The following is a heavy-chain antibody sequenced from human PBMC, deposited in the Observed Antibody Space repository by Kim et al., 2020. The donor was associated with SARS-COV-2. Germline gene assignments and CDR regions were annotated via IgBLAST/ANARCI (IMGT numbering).Heavy chain of an antibody. CDR2: ISAYNGNT. J-gene: IGHJ6*02. CDR3: ARGGEGCGYAETYYYYYGMDV. CDR1: GYTFTSYG. V-gene: IGHV1-18*04. D-gene: IGHD5-12*01. Sequence: ASVKVSCKASGYTFTSYGISWVRQAPGQGLEWMGWISAYNGNTNYAQKLQGRVTMTTDTSTSTAYMELRSLRSDDTAVYYCARGGEGCGYAETYYYYYGMDVWGQGTTVTVSS.